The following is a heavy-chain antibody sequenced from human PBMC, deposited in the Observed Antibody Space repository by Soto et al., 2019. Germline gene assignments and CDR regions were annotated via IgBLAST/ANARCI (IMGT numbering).Heavy chain of an antibody. Sequence: QVQLVQSGAEVKKPGASVKVSCKASGYTFTSYGISWVRQAPGQGLEWMGWISAYNGNTNYAQKLQGRVTMTTDTSTSTAYMELRSLRSDDTAVYYCARAREGYCSGGSCYELDYWGQGTLVTVSS. J-gene: IGHJ4*02. V-gene: IGHV1-18*01. CDR1: GYTFTSYG. CDR2: ISAYNGNT. D-gene: IGHD2-15*01. CDR3: ARAREGYCSGGSCYELDY.